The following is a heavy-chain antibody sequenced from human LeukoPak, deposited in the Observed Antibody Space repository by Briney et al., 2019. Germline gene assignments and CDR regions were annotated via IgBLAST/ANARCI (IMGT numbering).Heavy chain of an antibody. J-gene: IGHJ6*03. CDR3: ARGERGYSYGSYYYYMDV. D-gene: IGHD5-18*01. CDR2: IYYSGST. CDR1: GGSISSYY. Sequence: SETLSLTCTVSGGSISSYYWSWIRQPPGKGLEWIGYIYYSGSTNYNPSLKSRVTISVDTSKNQFSLKLSSVTAADTAVYYCARGERGYSYGSYYYYMDVWGKGTTVTVS. V-gene: IGHV4-59*01.